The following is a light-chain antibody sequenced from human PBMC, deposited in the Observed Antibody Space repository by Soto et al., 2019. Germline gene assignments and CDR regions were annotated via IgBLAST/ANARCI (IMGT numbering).Light chain of an antibody. Sequence: QSVLTQPHSVSGAPGQRVTISCTGSSSNIGAGYDVHWYQQLPGTAPKLLIYGNSNRPSGVPDRFSGSKSGTSASLAITGLQAEDEADYYCQSYDSSLSASVFGGGTKVTVL. V-gene: IGLV1-40*01. CDR2: GNS. CDR1: SSNIGAGYD. J-gene: IGLJ2*01. CDR3: QSYDSSLSASV.